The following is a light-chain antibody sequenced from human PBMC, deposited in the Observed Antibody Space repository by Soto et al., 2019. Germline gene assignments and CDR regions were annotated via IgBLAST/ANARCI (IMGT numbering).Light chain of an antibody. J-gene: IGKJ5*01. CDR2: GAS. V-gene: IGKV3D-7*01. CDR3: QQDYNLPIT. CDR1: QSIGGSY. Sequence: EIVMTQSPATLSLSPGERATLSCRASQSIGGSYLSWYQLKPGQAPRLLIYGASTRTTGIPARFSGGGSGADFTLTISSLQPEDFAVYYCQQDYNLPITFGQGTRLEIK.